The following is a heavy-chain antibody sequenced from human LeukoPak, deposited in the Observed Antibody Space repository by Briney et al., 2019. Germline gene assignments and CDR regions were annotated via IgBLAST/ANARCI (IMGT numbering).Heavy chain of an antibody. CDR3: AILSAGLTAYDY. D-gene: IGHD3-10*01. J-gene: IGHJ4*02. V-gene: IGHV4-31*03. CDR1: GGSISSGGYY. Sequence: SQTLSLTCTVSGGSISSGGYYWSWIRQPPGKGLEWIGEINHSGSTNYNPSLKSRVTISVDTSKNQFSLKLSSVTAADTAVYYCAILSAGLTAYDYWGQGTLVTVSS. CDR2: INHSGST.